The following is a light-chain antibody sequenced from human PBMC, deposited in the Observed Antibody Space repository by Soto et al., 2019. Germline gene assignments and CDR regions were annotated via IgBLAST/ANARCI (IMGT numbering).Light chain of an antibody. CDR2: DVS. CDR1: SSDVGGYNY. Sequence: QSALTQTASVSGSPGQSITISCTGTSSDVGGYNYVSWYQQHPGKAPKLMIYDVSNRPSGVSNRFSGSKSGNTASLTISGLQPEDEADYYCSSYTSSSTLGVFGGGTKLTVL. V-gene: IGLV2-14*01. CDR3: SSYTSSSTLGV. J-gene: IGLJ2*01.